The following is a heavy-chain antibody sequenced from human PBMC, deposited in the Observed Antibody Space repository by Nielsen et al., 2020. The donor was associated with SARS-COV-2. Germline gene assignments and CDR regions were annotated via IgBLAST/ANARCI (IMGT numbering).Heavy chain of an antibody. CDR2: ITSDGSRT. Sequence: GESLKISCAASGFTFSSNWMHWVRQAPGKGLVWVSRITSDGSRTTYADSVQGRFTISRDNAKNTLYLQMNSLRAEDTAVYYCAKRSGYTSGWYGDYWGQGTLVTVSS. D-gene: IGHD6-19*01. J-gene: IGHJ4*02. V-gene: IGHV3-74*01. CDR1: GFTFSSNW. CDR3: AKRSGYTSGWYGDY.